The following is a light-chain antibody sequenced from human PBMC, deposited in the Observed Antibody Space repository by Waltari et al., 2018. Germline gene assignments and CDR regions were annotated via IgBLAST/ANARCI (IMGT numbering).Light chain of an antibody. CDR3: QQYFSSPLS. J-gene: IGKJ3*01. CDR2: AAS. CDR1: LSIIQSSQNKNY. Sequence: IVMTHSPDYLAVSLVESATIHCKSTLSIIQSSQNKNYLAWYQQKSGQSPKLLLYAASTRESGVPDRVSGIGSGTDFTLTISGLQAEDVAVYYCQQYFSSPLSFGPGTKVDIK. V-gene: IGKV4-1*01.